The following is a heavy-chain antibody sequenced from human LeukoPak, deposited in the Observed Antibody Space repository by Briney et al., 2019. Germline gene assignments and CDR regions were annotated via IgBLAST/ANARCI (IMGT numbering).Heavy chain of an antibody. D-gene: IGHD2-8*01. CDR3: AKDRCSNGIGCFYYYMDV. CDR2: ISGSGSGGST. CDR1: GFAFSSSA. J-gene: IGHJ6*03. V-gene: IGHV3-23*01. Sequence: GGSLRLSCAASGFAFSSSAMSWVRQAPGKGLEWVSSISGSGSGGSTYYADSVKGRFSISRDSSKNTLYLQMNSLRAEDTAVYYCAKDRCSNGIGCFYYYMDVWGKGTTVTISS.